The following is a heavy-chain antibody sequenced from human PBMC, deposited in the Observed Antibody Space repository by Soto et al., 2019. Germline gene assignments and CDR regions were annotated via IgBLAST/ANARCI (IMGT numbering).Heavy chain of an antibody. CDR2: IYYSGST. CDR1: GGSISSYY. Sequence: SETPSLTCTVSGGSISSYYWSWIRQPPGKGLEWIGYIYYSGSTNYNPSLKSRVTISVDTSKNQFSLKLSSVTAADTAVYYCARVDALVGGYHYMDVWGKGTTVTVS. CDR3: ARVDALVGGYHYMDV. V-gene: IGHV4-59*01. J-gene: IGHJ6*03. D-gene: IGHD2-15*01.